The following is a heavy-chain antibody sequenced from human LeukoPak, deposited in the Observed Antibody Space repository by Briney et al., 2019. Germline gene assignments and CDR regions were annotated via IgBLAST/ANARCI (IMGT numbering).Heavy chain of an antibody. D-gene: IGHD3-9*01. CDR1: GVTFSSYW. J-gene: IGHJ4*02. CDR3: RVLRYFDWIYFDY. Sequence: GGSLRLSCAASGVTFSSYWISWVRQAPGKGLEWVANIKQDGSEKYYVDSVKGRSTISRDNAKNSLYLQMNSLRAEDTAVYYCRVLRYFDWIYFDYWGQGTLVAVSS. CDR2: IKQDGSEK. V-gene: IGHV3-7*01.